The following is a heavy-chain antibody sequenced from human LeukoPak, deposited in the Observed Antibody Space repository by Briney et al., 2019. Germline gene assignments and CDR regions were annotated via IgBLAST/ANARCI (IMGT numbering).Heavy chain of an antibody. CDR3: AKDHYDSSGNDFDN. Sequence: GGSLRLSCVASGFTFDDYAMHWVRQAPGKGLEWVSLISGNGGTTYYADSVKGRFTMSRDNSKNSLYLQMDSLRTEDTAFYYCAKDHYDSSGNDFDNWGQGTLVTVSS. J-gene: IGHJ4*02. CDR2: ISGNGGTT. CDR1: GFTFDDYA. D-gene: IGHD3-22*01. V-gene: IGHV3-43*02.